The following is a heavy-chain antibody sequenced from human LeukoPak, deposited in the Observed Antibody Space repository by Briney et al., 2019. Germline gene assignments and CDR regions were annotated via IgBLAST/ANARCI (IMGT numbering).Heavy chain of an antibody. CDR3: ARDFLQDHYGDYDPSYYFDY. J-gene: IGHJ4*02. D-gene: IGHD4-17*01. CDR1: GFTFSSYS. V-gene: IGHV3-21*01. CDR2: ISSSSYI. Sequence: GGSLRLSCAASGFTFSSYSMNWVRQAPGKGLEWVSSISSSSYIYYADSVKGRFTISGDNAKNSLYLQMNSLRAEDTAVYYCARDFLQDHYGDYDPSYYFDYWGQGTLVTVSS.